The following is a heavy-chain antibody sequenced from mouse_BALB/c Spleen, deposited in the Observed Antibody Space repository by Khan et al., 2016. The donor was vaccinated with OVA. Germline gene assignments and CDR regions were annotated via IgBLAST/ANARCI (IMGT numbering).Heavy chain of an antibody. Sequence: VQLKQSGAELVKPGASVKLSCTASGFNIRDNYIHWVKQRPEQGLEWIGRIAPANGNVKYDPKFQVKATITADTSSNTAYLQVSSLTSEDSAANYCAHPSYDPRYFDVWGAGTTVTVSS. J-gene: IGHJ1*01. V-gene: IGHV14-3*02. CDR1: GFNIRDNY. CDR2: IAPANGNV. CDR3: AHPSYDPRYFDV. D-gene: IGHD2-3*01.